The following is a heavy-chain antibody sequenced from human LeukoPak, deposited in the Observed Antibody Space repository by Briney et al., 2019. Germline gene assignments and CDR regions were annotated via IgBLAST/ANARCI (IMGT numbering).Heavy chain of an antibody. J-gene: IGHJ4*02. Sequence: ASVKVSCKASGYTFTSHGISWVRQAPGQGLEWMGWINPYTANTNFAQKLQGRVTMTTDTSTSTAYMELRSLTSDDTAVYYCARDYYDSSGSGYFDYWGQGALVTVSS. CDR2: INPYTANT. CDR1: GYTFTSHG. D-gene: IGHD3-22*01. CDR3: ARDYYDSSGSGYFDY. V-gene: IGHV1-18*01.